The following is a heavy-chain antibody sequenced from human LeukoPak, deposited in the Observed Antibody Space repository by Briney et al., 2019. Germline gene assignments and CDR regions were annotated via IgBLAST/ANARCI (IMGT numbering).Heavy chain of an antibody. CDR3: ARLNNHGWGEI. V-gene: IGHV4-59*08. J-gene: IGHJ4*02. CDR2: IYHSGST. D-gene: IGHD6-19*01. Sequence: PSETLSLTCTVSGGSISGYYWTWIRQSPGKGLEWIGYIYHSGSTNNNPSLKSRLTISVDTSKNQFSLKLSSVTAADTAVYYCARLNNHGWGEIWGQGNLVTVSS. CDR1: GGSISGYY.